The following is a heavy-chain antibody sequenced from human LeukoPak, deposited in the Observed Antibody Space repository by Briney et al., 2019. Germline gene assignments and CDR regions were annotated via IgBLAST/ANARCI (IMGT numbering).Heavy chain of an antibody. V-gene: IGHV3-53*01. D-gene: IGHD6-19*01. CDR1: GFTVSNKY. J-gene: IGHJ3*01. CDR2: IHSGGTT. Sequence: PGGSLRLSCAASGFTVSNKYMNWVRQAPGKGLEWVSVIHSGGTTDYADSVKGRFTISRDDSKNTLYLQMNSLRAEDTAVYYCARDRGAVALDAFVVWGQGTMVTVSS. CDR3: ARDRGAVALDAFVV.